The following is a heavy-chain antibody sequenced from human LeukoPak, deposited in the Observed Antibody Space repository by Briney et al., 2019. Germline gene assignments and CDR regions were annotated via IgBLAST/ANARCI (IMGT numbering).Heavy chain of an antibody. Sequence: GGSLRLSCAASGFTVSSNYMSWVRQAPGKGLEWVSVIYSGGSTYYADSVKGRFTISRDNSKNTLYLQMNSLRAEDTAVYYCAREDYTVTRFFDLWGRGTLVTVSS. V-gene: IGHV3-53*01. CDR2: IYSGGST. CDR1: GFTVSSNY. D-gene: IGHD4-17*01. CDR3: AREDYTVTRFFDL. J-gene: IGHJ2*01.